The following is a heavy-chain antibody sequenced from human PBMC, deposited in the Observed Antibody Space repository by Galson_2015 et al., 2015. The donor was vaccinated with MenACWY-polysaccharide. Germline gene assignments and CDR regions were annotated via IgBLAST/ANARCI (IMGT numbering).Heavy chain of an antibody. Sequence: SLRLSCEASGFTFSSYDMHWVRQPPGKGLEWVSTIVTAGDTYYQGSVKGRFTISRENNKNSLYLKMNSMRAGDTAIYYCVRDSGGGIGFHYWGQGTLVTVS. CDR2: IVTAGDT. D-gene: IGHD1-14*01. CDR1: GFTFSSYD. J-gene: IGHJ4*02. V-gene: IGHV3-13*04. CDR3: VRDSGGGIGFHY.